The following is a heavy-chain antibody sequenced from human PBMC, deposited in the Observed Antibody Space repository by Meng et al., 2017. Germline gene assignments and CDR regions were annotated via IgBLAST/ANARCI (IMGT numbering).Heavy chain of an antibody. J-gene: IGHJ4*02. CDR2: IYYSGST. V-gene: IGHV4-59*01. Sequence: SETLSLTCTVSGGSISSYYWSWIRQPPGKGLEWIGYIYYSGSTNYNPSLKSRVTISVDTSKNQFSLKLSSVTAADTAVYYCARSTLRGYSYGYFDYWGQGTRVTGSS. CDR1: GGSISSYY. D-gene: IGHD5-18*01. CDR3: ARSTLRGYSYGYFDY.